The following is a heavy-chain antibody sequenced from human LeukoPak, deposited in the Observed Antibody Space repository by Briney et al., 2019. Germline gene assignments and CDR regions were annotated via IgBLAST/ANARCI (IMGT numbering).Heavy chain of an antibody. CDR1: GGSFSGYY. Sequence: SETLSLTCAVYGGSFSGYYWSWIRHPPGKGLEWIGEINHSGSTNYNPSLKSRVTISVDTSKNQFSLELSSVTAADTAVYYCARGGGYSSSWSEPFDYWGQGTLVTVSS. CDR2: INHSGST. J-gene: IGHJ4*02. CDR3: ARGGGYSSSWSEPFDY. V-gene: IGHV4-34*01. D-gene: IGHD6-13*01.